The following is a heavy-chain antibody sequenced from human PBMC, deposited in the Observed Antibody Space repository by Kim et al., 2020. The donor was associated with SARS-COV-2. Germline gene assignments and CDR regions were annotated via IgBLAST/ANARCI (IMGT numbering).Heavy chain of an antibody. D-gene: IGHD3-10*01. CDR3: ARVRYYYGSGSSRYFDY. V-gene: IGHV4-31*03. CDR1: GGSISSGGYY. CDR2: IYYSGST. Sequence: SETLSLTCTVSGGSISSGGYYWSWIRQHPGKGLEWIGYIYYSGSTYYNPSLKSRVTISVDTSKNQFSLKLSSVTAADTAVYYCARVRYYYGSGSSRYFDYWGQGTLVTVSS. J-gene: IGHJ4*02.